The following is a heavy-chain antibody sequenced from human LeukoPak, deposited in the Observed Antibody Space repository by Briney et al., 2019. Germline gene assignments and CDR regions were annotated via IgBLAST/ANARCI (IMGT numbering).Heavy chain of an antibody. CDR3: ARLNYDTQLDY. CDR1: GYSISSGYY. CDR2: IYYSGST. D-gene: IGHD3-22*01. Sequence: SETLSLTCAVSGYSISSGYYWGWIRQPPGKGLEWIGSIYYSGSTNYNPSLKSRVTISVDTSKNQFSLKLSSVTAADTAVYYCARLNYDTQLDYWGQGTLVTVSS. V-gene: IGHV4-38-2*01. J-gene: IGHJ4*02.